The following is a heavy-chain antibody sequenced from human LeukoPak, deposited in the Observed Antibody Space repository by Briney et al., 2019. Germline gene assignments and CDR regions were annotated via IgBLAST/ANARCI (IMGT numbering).Heavy chain of an antibody. J-gene: IGHJ6*03. Sequence: PGGSLRLSCAASGFTFSDSYMSWIRQAPGKGLEWVSYISGSGTTIYYADSVKGRFTISRDNPKNSLYLQMNSLIAEDTAVYYCAREVSYQQRSYNIDVWGKGTTVTVSS. CDR1: GFTFSDSY. CDR2: ISGSGTTI. D-gene: IGHD2-2*01. V-gene: IGHV3-11*01. CDR3: AREVSYQQRSYNIDV.